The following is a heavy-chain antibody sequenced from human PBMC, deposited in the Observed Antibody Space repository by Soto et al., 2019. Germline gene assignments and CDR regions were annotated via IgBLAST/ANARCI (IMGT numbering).Heavy chain of an antibody. CDR2: IKQDGSEK. Sequence: GGSLRLSCAASGFTFSSYWMSWVRQAPGKGLEWVANIKQDGSEKYYVDSVKGRFTISRDNAKNSLYLQMNSLRAEDTAVYYCAREDGDYGGWWFDPWGQGTLVTVSS. D-gene: IGHD4-17*01. CDR1: GFTFSSYW. CDR3: AREDGDYGGWWFDP. J-gene: IGHJ5*02. V-gene: IGHV3-7*01.